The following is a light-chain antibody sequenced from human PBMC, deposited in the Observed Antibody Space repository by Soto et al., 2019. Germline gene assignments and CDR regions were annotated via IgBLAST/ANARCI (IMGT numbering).Light chain of an antibody. CDR2: GAA. CDR1: QSVSGTY. V-gene: IGKV3-20*01. J-gene: IGKJ2*01. Sequence: EIVLTQSPGTRALSPGERATLSCRASQSVSGTYFAWYQQRPGQALRLLIYGAASRATGIPDRFSGSCSGTDFTLTISRLEPEDFAVYYCQQYGSSPPTLGQGTKLESK. CDR3: QQYGSSPPT.